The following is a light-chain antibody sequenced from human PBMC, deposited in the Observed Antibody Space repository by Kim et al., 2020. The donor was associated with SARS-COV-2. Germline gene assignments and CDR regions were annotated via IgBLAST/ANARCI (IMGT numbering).Light chain of an antibody. J-gene: IGKJ4*01. V-gene: IGKV1-27*01. Sequence: SVGDRVTITCQASQGISSYLAWYQQKPGKVPKLLIYAASTLQSGVPSRFSGSGSGTDFTLTISSLQPEDAATYYCQKYNSAPPLTFGGGTKVDIK. CDR3: QKYNSAPPLT. CDR2: AAS. CDR1: QGISSY.